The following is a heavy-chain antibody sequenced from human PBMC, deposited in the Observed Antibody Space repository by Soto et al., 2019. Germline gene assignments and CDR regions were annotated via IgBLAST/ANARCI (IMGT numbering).Heavy chain of an antibody. CDR2: IYSGGTI. Sequence: EVQVVESGGGLIQPGGSLRLSCAVSGFTVTINYMSWVRQAPGKGLEWVSVIYSGGTIYYAASVKGRFTISRDTSKNTLYLHMNSLRGEDTAVYYCHGYGYWGQGTLVTVSS. V-gene: IGHV3-53*01. CDR1: GFTVTINY. J-gene: IGHJ4*02. CDR3: HGYGY. D-gene: IGHD5-12*01.